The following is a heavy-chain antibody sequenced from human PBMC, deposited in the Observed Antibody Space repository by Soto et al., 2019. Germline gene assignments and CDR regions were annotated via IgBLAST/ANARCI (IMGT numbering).Heavy chain of an antibody. CDR3: AGGGQSGSHTCYFDY. CDR2: ISSDGSTT. V-gene: IGHV3-74*01. D-gene: IGHD1-26*01. Sequence: VQLVESGGDLVQPGGSLRLSCAARGLTFSTYWMHWVRQAPGKGLVWVSRISSDGSTTNYADYVKGRFAISRDNAKNTLYLQMNSLRDDDTAMYYCAGGGQSGSHTCYFDYWGQGPLVTVSS. J-gene: IGHJ4*02. CDR1: GLTFSTYW.